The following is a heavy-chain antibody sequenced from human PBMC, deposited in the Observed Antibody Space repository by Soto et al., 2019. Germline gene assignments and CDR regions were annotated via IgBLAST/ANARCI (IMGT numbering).Heavy chain of an antibody. CDR2: IYHSGSI. CDR3: ASRTDYDILTGYFNWFDP. D-gene: IGHD3-9*01. V-gene: IGHV4-4*02. CDR1: GGSISSSNW. Sequence: SETLSLTCAVSGGSISSSNWWNWVRQPPGKGLEWIGEIYHSGSINYSPSLKSRVTISVDKSKNQFSLKLSSVTAADTAVYYCASRTDYDILTGYFNWFDPWGQGTLVTVSS. J-gene: IGHJ5*02.